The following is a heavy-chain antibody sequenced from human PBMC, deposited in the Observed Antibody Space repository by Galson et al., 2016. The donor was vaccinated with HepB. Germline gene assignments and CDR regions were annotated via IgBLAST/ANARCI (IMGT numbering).Heavy chain of an antibody. J-gene: IGHJ3*02. CDR2: ISSGSSYI. Sequence: SLRLSCATSGFTFTRYNMNWVRQAPGKGLEWVSSISSGSSYIYYADSVKGRFTISRDNVKKSLYLQMNSLRPEDTAVYYCARVREQQLLDAFDILGQGTMVTVSS. CDR1: GFTFTRYN. V-gene: IGHV3-21*01. D-gene: IGHD6-13*01. CDR3: ARVREQQLLDAFDI.